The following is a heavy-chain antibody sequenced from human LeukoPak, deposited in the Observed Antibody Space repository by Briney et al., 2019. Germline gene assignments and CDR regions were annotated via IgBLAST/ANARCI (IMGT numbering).Heavy chain of an antibody. CDR3: ARDVAGGQQWLVQYLDY. CDR1: GFTFSSYS. Sequence: KSGGSLRLSCAASGFTFSSYSMNWVRQAPGKGLEWVSSISSSSSYIYYADSVKGRFTISRDNAKNSLYLQMNSLRAEDTAVYYCARDVAGGQQWLVQYLDYWGQGTLATVSS. V-gene: IGHV3-21*01. D-gene: IGHD6-19*01. J-gene: IGHJ4*02. CDR2: ISSSSSYI.